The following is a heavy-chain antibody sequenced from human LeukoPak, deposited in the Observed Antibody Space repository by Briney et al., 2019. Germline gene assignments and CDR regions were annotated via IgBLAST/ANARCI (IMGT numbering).Heavy chain of an antibody. D-gene: IGHD3-10*01. CDR2: IIPIFGTA. Sequence: HGGSLRLSCAASGFTFSSYAISWVRQAPGQGLEWMGGIIPIFGTANYAQKFQGRVTITTDESTSTAYMELSSLRSEDTAVYYCASTDYYGRSGSYMGYFDYWGQGTLVTVSS. CDR1: GFTFSSYA. CDR3: ASTDYYGRSGSYMGYFDY. J-gene: IGHJ4*02. V-gene: IGHV1-69*05.